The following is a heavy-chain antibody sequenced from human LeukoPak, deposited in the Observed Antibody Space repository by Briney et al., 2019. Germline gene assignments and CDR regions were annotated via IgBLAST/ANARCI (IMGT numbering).Heavy chain of an antibody. D-gene: IGHD2-21*01. J-gene: IGHJ6*03. V-gene: IGHV1-18*01. Sequence: GASVKVSCKASGYTFTSYGISWVRQAPGQGLEWMGWISAYNGNTNYAQKLQGRVTMTRDTSTSTVYMELSSLRSEDTAVYYCARGCGGDCYPIYYYYYYMDVWGKGTTVTVSS. CDR3: ARGCGGDCYPIYYYYYYMDV. CDR1: GYTFTSYG. CDR2: ISAYNGNT.